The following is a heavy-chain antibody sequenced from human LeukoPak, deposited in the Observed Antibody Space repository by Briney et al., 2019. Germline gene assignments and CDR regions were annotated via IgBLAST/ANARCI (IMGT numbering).Heavy chain of an antibody. CDR3: AKVPSYSSSWCDY. D-gene: IGHD6-13*01. CDR1: GFTFSSYG. Sequence: GGSLRLSCAASGFTFSSYGMHWVRQAPGKGLEWVAFIRYDGSNKYYADSVKGRFTISRDNSENTLYLQMNSLRAEDTAVYYCAKVPSYSSSWCDYWGQGTLVTVSS. V-gene: IGHV3-30*02. J-gene: IGHJ4*02. CDR2: IRYDGSNK.